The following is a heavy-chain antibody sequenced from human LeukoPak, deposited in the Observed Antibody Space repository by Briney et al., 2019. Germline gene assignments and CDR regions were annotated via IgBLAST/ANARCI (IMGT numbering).Heavy chain of an antibody. CDR3: ATWYYYDSSGYYYVMGRRPGYFDY. Sequence: SETLSLTCTVSGGSISSSSYYWGWIRQPPGKGLEWIGSIYYSGSTYYNPSLKSRVTISVDTSKSQFSLKLSSVTAADTAVYYCATWYYYDSSGYYYVMGRRPGYFDYWGQGTLVTVSS. V-gene: IGHV4-39*01. J-gene: IGHJ4*02. D-gene: IGHD3-22*01. CDR1: GGSISSSSYY. CDR2: IYYSGST.